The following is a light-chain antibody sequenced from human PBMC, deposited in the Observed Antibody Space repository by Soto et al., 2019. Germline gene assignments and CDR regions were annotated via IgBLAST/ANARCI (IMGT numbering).Light chain of an antibody. J-gene: IGLJ2*01. CDR3: SSYTSGSILLV. CDR1: SSDVGGYNY. CDR2: EVS. Sequence: QSALTQPASVSGSPGQSITISCTGTSSDVGGYNYVSWYQQHPGKAPKLMIYEVSNRPSGVSNRFSGSQSGNTASLTISGLQAEDEADYYCSSYTSGSILLVFGGGTKLTVL. V-gene: IGLV2-14*01.